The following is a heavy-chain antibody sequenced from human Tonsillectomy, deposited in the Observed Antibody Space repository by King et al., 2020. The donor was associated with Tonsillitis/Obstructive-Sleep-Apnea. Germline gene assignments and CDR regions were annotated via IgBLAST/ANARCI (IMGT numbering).Heavy chain of an antibody. CDR3: ASLYGSGGPVSFDI. CDR2: INYSGRT. V-gene: IGHV4-39*02. J-gene: IGHJ3*02. CDR1: RGSISSSSDY. Sequence: QLQESGPGLVKPSETLSLTCTVSRGSISSSSDYLAWVRQPPGKGLEWIGSINYSGRTYYNPSLKSRVTVSLDTSANLFSLKVTSVAAADTAVYYCASLYGSGGPVSFDIWGQGTMVTVSS. D-gene: IGHD3-10*01.